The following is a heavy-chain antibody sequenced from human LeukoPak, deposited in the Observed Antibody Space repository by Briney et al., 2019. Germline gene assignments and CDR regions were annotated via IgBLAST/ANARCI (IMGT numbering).Heavy chain of an antibody. Sequence: PGGSLRLSCAASGFTFSIYSMHWVRQAPGKGLEWVAIISYDGSNKYYADSVKGRFTISRDNSKNTLYLQMNSLRAEDTAVYYCASGLDQLLQSLFDYWGQGTLVTVSS. CDR1: GFTFSIYS. J-gene: IGHJ4*02. CDR3: ASGLDQLLQSLFDY. D-gene: IGHD2-2*01. CDR2: ISYDGSNK. V-gene: IGHV3-30*04.